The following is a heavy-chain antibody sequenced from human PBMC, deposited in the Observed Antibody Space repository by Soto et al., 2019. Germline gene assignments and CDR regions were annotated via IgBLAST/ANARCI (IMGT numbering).Heavy chain of an antibody. J-gene: IGHJ4*02. CDR3: AKALYPSNYGEVFDY. CDR1: GFTFSSYA. CDR2: ISGSGGST. Sequence: GGSLRLSCAASGFTFSSYAMSWVRQAPGKGLEWVSAISGSGGSTYYADSVKGRFTISRDNSKNTLYLQMNSLRAEDTAVYYCAKALYPSNYGEVFDYWGQGTQVTVSS. D-gene: IGHD3-10*01. V-gene: IGHV3-23*01.